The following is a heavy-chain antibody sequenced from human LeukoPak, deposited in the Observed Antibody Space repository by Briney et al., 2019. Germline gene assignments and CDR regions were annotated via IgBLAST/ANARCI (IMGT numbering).Heavy chain of an antibody. Sequence: ASVKVSCKASGYTFSSYGISWVRQAPGQGLEWMGWISVYNGNPNYAQKFQGRVTMTTDTSTSTAYMELRSLRSDDTAVYYCARDQYDYVWGSHRPYFDYWGQGTLVTVSS. CDR1: GYTFSSYG. J-gene: IGHJ4*02. CDR3: ARDQYDYVWGSHRPYFDY. V-gene: IGHV1-18*01. D-gene: IGHD3-16*02. CDR2: ISVYNGNP.